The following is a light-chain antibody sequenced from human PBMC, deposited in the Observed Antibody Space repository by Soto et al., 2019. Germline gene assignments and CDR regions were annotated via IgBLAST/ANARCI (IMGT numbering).Light chain of an antibody. CDR1: QSVSGW. V-gene: IGKV1-5*01. CDR3: QQYETFSGT. CDR2: DAS. J-gene: IGKJ1*01. Sequence: DIEMTQSPSTLSASVEHTVPVTCRASQSVSGWLDWYQQKPGEAPKLLIYDASALQRAVPSRFSGSESGTKFTLAISILQPDDFASYYCQQYETFSGTFDPGTKMDIK.